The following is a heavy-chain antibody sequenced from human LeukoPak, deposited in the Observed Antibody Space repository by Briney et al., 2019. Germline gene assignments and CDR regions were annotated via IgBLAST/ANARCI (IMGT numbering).Heavy chain of an antibody. CDR2: ISSSGSTI. CDR3: ARDLYDRGSDV. D-gene: IGHD1-1*01. V-gene: IGHV3-48*03. Sequence: GGSLRLSCAASGFTFSSYEMNWVRQAPGKGLEWVSYISSSGSTIYYADSVKGRFTISRDNAKNSLYLQMNSLRAEDTAVYYCARDLYDRGSDVWGKGTTVTISS. CDR1: GFTFSSYE. J-gene: IGHJ6*04.